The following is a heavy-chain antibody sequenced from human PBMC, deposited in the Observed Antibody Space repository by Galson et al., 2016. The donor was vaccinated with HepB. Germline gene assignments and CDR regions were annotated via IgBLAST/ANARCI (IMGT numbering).Heavy chain of an antibody. Sequence: SVKVSCKASGYTFTGYYTHWVRLAPGQGLEWMGWIDPNSGGTNYAKKFQGRVFMTRDTSISTAYLELRRLRFDDTAVYYCVREEKDYWGQGTLVTVSS. CDR2: IDPNSGGT. J-gene: IGHJ4*02. CDR1: GYTFTGYY. CDR3: VREEKDY. V-gene: IGHV1-2*02.